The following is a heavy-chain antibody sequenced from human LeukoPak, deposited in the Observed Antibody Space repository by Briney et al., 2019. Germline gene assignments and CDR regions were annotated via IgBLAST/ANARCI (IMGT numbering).Heavy chain of an antibody. CDR1: GFTFSSYS. D-gene: IGHD2-21*02. V-gene: IGHV3-21*01. CDR2: ISSSSSYI. J-gene: IGHJ6*02. CDR3: ARDCGGDCYSWYYYYGMDV. Sequence: GGSLRLSCAASGFTFSSYSMNWVRQAPGKGLEWVSSISSSSSYIYYADSVKGRFTISRDNAKNSLYLQMNSLRAEDTAVYYCARDCGGDCYSWYYYYGMDVWGQGTTVTVSS.